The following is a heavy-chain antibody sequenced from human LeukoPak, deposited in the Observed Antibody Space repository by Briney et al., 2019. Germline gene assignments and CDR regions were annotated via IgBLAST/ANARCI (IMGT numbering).Heavy chain of an antibody. Sequence: PGESLKISCKGSGYSFTSYWIGWVRQTPGKGLEWMGIIYPGDSDTRYSPSFQGQVTISADKSISTAYLQWSSLKASDTAMYYCARADCSGGSCYSFDYWGQGTLVTVSS. D-gene: IGHD2-15*01. V-gene: IGHV5-51*01. CDR1: GYSFTSYW. CDR2: IYPGDSDT. J-gene: IGHJ4*02. CDR3: ARADCSGGSCYSFDY.